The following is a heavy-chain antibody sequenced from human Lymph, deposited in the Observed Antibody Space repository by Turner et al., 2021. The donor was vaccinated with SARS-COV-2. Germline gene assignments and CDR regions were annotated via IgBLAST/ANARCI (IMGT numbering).Heavy chain of an antibody. CDR1: GFSLSTSGLC. V-gene: IGHV2-70*15. J-gene: IGHJ6*02. CDR3: ARMSYDILGGYYYGMDV. CDR2: IDWDDDK. Sequence: QVTLRESGPALVKPTQTLPLTCTVSGFSLSTSGLCVSWIRQPPGKALEWLARIDWDDDKYYRTTLKTRLTISKDNFKNQVVLTMTNMDPVDTATYYCARMSYDILGGYYYGMDVWGQGTTVTVSS. D-gene: IGHD3-9*01.